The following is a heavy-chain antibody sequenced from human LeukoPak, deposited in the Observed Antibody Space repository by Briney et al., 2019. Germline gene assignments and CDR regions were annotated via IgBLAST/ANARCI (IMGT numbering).Heavy chain of an antibody. CDR3: ARGHYYDSSGYSIDY. V-gene: IGHV1-46*01. J-gene: IGHJ4*02. Sequence: GASVKVSCKASGYTFTSYYMHWVRQAPGQGLEWMGIINPSGGSTSYAQKFQGRVTMTRNTSISTAYMELSSLRSEDTAVYYCARGHYYDSSGYSIDYWGQGTLVTVSS. CDR2: INPSGGST. D-gene: IGHD3-22*01. CDR1: GYTFTSYY.